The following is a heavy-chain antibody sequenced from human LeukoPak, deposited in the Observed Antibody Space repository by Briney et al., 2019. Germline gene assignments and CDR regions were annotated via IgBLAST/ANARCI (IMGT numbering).Heavy chain of an antibody. J-gene: IGHJ3*02. CDR2: ISAYNGNT. V-gene: IGHV1-18*01. CDR3: ARDKAAAGTDAFDI. D-gene: IGHD6-13*01. Sequence: EASVKVSCKASGGTFSSYAISWVRQAPGQGLEWMGWISAYNGNTNYAQKLQGRVTMTTDTSTSTAYMELRSLRSDDTAVYYCARDKAAAGTDAFDIWGQGTMVTASS. CDR1: GGTFSSYA.